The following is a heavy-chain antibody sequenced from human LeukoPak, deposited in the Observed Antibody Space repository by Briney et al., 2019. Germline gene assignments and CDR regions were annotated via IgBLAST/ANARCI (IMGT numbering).Heavy chain of an antibody. V-gene: IGHV4-61*02. CDR3: ARVSSSWYQDWYFDL. D-gene: IGHD6-13*01. J-gene: IGHJ2*01. CDR2: IYTSESP. Sequence: RTSQTLSLTCTVSGASITSGSYYWRWIRQPAGKGLEWIGRIYTSESPTYNPSLKSRVTMSLDTSKNQFSLKLSSVTAADTAVYYCARVSSSWYQDWYFDLWGRGTLVTVSS. CDR1: GASITSGSYY.